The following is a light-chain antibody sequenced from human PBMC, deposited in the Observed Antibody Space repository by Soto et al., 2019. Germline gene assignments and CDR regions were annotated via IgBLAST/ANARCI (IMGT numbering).Light chain of an antibody. J-gene: IGKJ1*01. Sequence: IQMTQSPSSLSASVGDRVTITCRASQDIANYLAWYQQKPGKVPKVLIYPASTLQSVVPSRFSGSGSGTDFTLTISSLQPEDVETYYCQKCNSAPWTFGQGTKVEIK. V-gene: IGKV1-27*01. CDR1: QDIANY. CDR3: QKCNSAPWT. CDR2: PAS.